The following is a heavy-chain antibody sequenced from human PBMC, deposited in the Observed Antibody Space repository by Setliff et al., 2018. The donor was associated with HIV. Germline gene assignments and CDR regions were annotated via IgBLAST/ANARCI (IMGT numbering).Heavy chain of an antibody. J-gene: IGHJ3*02. CDR1: GYDFATYW. Sequence: LKISCKTSGYDFATYWIGWVRQMPGKGLEWMGVLYPSDSDAIYSPTFQGRVTISADKATNTAYLQWASLKSSDTAIYYCVRPLVIALDTSDIWGQGTMVTVSS. CDR2: LYPSDSDA. D-gene: IGHD3-9*01. V-gene: IGHV5-51*01. CDR3: VRPLVIALDTSDI.